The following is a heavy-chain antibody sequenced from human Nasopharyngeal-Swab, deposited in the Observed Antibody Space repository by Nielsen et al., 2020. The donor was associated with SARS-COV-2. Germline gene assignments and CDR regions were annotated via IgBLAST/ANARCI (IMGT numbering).Heavy chain of an antibody. CDR1: GGTFSSYA. CDR3: ARAGEQQLLYYYYMDV. V-gene: IGHV1-69*06. D-gene: IGHD6-13*01. Sequence: SVKVSCKASGGTFSSYAISWVRQAPGQGLEWMGGIIPIFGTANYAQKFQGRVTITADKSTSTAYMELGSLRSEDTAVYYCARAGEQQLLYYYYMDVWGKGTTVTVSS. CDR2: IIPIFGTA. J-gene: IGHJ6*03.